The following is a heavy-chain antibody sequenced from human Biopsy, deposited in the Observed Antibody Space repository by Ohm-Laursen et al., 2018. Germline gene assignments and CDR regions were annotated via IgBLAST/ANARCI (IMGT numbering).Heavy chain of an antibody. CDR3: TRVRTFGGVIGEYYFDS. Sequence: ALSLTCNVSGGSINSGGHFWGWVRQSPGKGLEWIGYIYDNGDTYYNPSLMSLVSISADTSKNQVSLRLNSVTAADTAVYYCTRVRTFGGVIGEYYFDSWGQGILVTVSS. J-gene: IGHJ4*02. V-gene: IGHV4-31*01. D-gene: IGHD3-16*02. CDR1: GGSINSGGHF. CDR2: IYDNGDT.